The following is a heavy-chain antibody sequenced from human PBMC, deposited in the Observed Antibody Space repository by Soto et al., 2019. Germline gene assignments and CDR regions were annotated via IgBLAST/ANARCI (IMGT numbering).Heavy chain of an antibody. V-gene: IGHV4-59*08. CDR1: GGSFSPNY. CDR3: ARGPSGDKVHY. D-gene: IGHD7-27*01. Sequence: ASETLSLTCTVSGGSFSPNYWSWIRRTPGKGLEWVGYIYYGGSTSYNPSLKSRVSISLETSKSQFSLSSVTAADTAVYYCARGPSGDKVHYWGQGALVTVSS. CDR2: IYYGGST. J-gene: IGHJ4*02.